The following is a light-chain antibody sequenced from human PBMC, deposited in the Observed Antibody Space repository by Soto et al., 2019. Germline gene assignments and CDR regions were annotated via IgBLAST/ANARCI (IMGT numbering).Light chain of an antibody. CDR1: SSNIGAGYD. CDR3: QSYDSSLSAPYV. J-gene: IGLJ1*01. V-gene: IGLV1-40*01. CDR2: ANS. Sequence: QSVLTQPPSVSGAPGQRVTISCTGSSSNIGAGYDVHWYQQLPGTAPKLLIYANSNRPSGVPDRFSGSKSGTSASLAITGLQAEDEADYYCQSYDSSLSAPYVFGTGTKVT.